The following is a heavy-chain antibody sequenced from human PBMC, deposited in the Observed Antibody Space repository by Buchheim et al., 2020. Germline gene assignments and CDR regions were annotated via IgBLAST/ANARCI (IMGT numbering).Heavy chain of an antibody. J-gene: IGHJ4*02. CDR3: ARDPWYSYGLGPRYYFDY. V-gene: IGHV3-30*04. CDR2: ISYDGSNK. D-gene: IGHD5-18*01. CDR1: GFTFSSYA. Sequence: QVQLVESGGGVVQPGRSLRLSCAASGFTFSSYAMHWVRQAPGKGLEWVAVISYDGSNKYYADSVKGRFTISRDNSKNTLYLQMNSLRAEDTAVYYCARDPWYSYGLGPRYYFDYWGQGTL.